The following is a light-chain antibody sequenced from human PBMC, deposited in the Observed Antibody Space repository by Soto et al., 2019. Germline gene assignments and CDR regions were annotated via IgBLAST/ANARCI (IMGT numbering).Light chain of an antibody. Sequence: FTQSPATLSVSPGGITILSCMASQTVNNYLAWYQQKPGQAPRLLIYDTSKRAPGVPARFIGSGSGTAFTLTIDIVEPEDYAIYYCQQRSDWRWTFGQGTKVDIK. CDR3: QQRSDWRWT. CDR1: QTVNNY. CDR2: DTS. J-gene: IGKJ1*01. V-gene: IGKV3-11*01.